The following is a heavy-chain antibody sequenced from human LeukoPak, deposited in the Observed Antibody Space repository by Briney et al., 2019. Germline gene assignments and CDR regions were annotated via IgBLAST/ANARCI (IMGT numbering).Heavy chain of an antibody. CDR1: GFTFSSYG. CDR3: AGAQREMSSYYYYYMDV. V-gene: IGHV3-33*01. Sequence: GGSLRLSCAASGFTFSSYGMHWVRQAPGKGLEWVTVIWYDGSNKYYADSVKGRFTISRDNSKNTLYLQMNSLRAEDTAVYYCAGAQREMSSYYYYYMDVWGKGTTVTVSS. CDR2: IWYDGSNK. D-gene: IGHD6-13*01. J-gene: IGHJ6*03.